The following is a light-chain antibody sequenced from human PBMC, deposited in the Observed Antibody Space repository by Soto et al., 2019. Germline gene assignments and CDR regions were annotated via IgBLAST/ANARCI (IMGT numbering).Light chain of an antibody. CDR2: DVS. J-gene: IGLJ2*01. Sequence: QSALTQPASVSGSPGQSITISCTGTSSDVGGYNYVSWYQQDPGKAPKLMIYDVSNRPSGVSNRFSGSKSGNTASLTISGLQAEDEVDYYCSSYAGSSTPHVVFGGGPKLTVL. CDR1: SSDVGGYNY. CDR3: SSYAGSSTPHVV. V-gene: IGLV2-14*01.